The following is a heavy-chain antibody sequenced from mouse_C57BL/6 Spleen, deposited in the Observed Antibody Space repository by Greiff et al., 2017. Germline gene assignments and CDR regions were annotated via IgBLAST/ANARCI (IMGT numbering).Heavy chain of an antibody. CDR3: ARVYGYDDYYAMDY. D-gene: IGHD2-2*01. CDR1: GYTFTSYW. V-gene: IGHV1-59*01. CDR2: IDPSDSYT. Sequence: QVQLQQPGAELVRPGTSVKLSCKASGYTFTSYWMHWVKQRPGQGLEWIGVIDPSDSYTNYNQKFKGKATLTVDTSSSTAYMQLSSLTYEDSAVYYCARVYGYDDYYAMDYWGQGTSVTVSS. J-gene: IGHJ4*01.